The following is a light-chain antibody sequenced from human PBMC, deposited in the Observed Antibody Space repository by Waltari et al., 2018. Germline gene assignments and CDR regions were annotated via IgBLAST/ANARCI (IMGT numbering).Light chain of an antibody. CDR3: QQYNNWLYT. J-gene: IGKJ2*01. V-gene: IGKV3D-15*03. Sequence: QSPPSLSVSSGEPATLACRASQSASTNLAWYQQKAGQSPRLLIYDASIRATGVPARFSGSGAGTEFTLTITVLQSEDFAVYYCQQYNNWLYTFGQGTKLEIK. CDR2: DAS. CDR1: QSASTN.